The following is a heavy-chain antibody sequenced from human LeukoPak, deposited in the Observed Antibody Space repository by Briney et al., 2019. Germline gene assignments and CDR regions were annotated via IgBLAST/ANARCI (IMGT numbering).Heavy chain of an antibody. CDR2: IYYSGST. J-gene: IGHJ4*02. V-gene: IGHV4-59*08. D-gene: IGHD4-17*01. CDR1: GGSISSYY. Sequence: SETLSLTCTVSGGSISSYYWNWIRQPPGKGLEWIGYIYYSGSTNYNPSLQSRVTISVDTSKNQFSLKLSSVTAADTAVYYCARLERYGDHHFDYWGQGTLVTVSS. CDR3: ARLERYGDHHFDY.